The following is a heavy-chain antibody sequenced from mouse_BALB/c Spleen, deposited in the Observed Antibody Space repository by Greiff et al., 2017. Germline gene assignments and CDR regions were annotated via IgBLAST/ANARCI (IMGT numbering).Heavy chain of an antibody. V-gene: IGHV1-82*01. J-gene: IGHJ2*01. CDR2: IYPGDGDT. D-gene: IGHD2-2*01. CDR3: APGGYGGFDY. CDR1: GYAFSSSW. Sequence: VQLQQSGPELVKPGASVKISCKASGYAFSSSWMNWVKQRPGQGLEWIGRIYPGDGDTNYNGKFKGKATLTADKSSSTAYMQLSSLTSVDSAVYFCAPGGYGGFDYWGQGTTLTVSS.